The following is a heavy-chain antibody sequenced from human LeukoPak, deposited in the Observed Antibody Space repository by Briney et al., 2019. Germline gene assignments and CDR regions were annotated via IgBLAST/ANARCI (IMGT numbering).Heavy chain of an antibody. V-gene: IGHV3-20*04. CDR2: INLNGGST. CDR1: GFTFDDYG. D-gene: IGHD3-16*02. Sequence: GGSLRLSCAASGFTFDDYGMNWVRQAPGKGLEWVSGINLNGGSTVYADSVKGRFTISRDNAKNCLYLQMNSLRAEDTALYYCARDRVMITFGGVIATLGDAFDIWGQGTMVTVSS. J-gene: IGHJ3*02. CDR3: ARDRVMITFGGVIATLGDAFDI.